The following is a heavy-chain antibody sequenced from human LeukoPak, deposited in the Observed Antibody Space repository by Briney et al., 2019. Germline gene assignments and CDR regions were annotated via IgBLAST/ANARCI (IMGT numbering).Heavy chain of an antibody. Sequence: PGGTLRLSCAASGFTFSSNGMSWVRQAPGKGLEWVSDISGSGGSTYYADSVKGRFTISRDKSKNTQYLQMNSLRAEDTAVYYCAKDLGASSWYGDVDYWGQGTLVTVSS. V-gene: IGHV3-23*01. CDR1: GFTFSSNG. J-gene: IGHJ4*02. D-gene: IGHD6-13*01. CDR2: ISGSGGST. CDR3: AKDLGASSWYGDVDY.